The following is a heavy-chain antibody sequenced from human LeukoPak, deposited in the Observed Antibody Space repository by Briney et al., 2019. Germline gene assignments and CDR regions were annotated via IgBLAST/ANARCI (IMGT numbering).Heavy chain of an antibody. Sequence: PSETLSLTCTVSGGYISGHYWSWIRQPPGEGLEWIGYIYYSGSTNYNPSLKSRVTISVDTSKNQFSLKVNSMTAADTAVYYCAKHLTNAYYDMIWFDPWGQGTLVTVSS. V-gene: IGHV4-59*11. J-gene: IGHJ5*02. D-gene: IGHD3-16*01. CDR1: GGYISGHY. CDR3: AKHLTNAYYDMIWFDP. CDR2: IYYSGST.